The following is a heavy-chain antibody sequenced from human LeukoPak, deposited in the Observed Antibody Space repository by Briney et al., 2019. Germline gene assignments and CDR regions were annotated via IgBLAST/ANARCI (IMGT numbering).Heavy chain of an antibody. CDR2: ISYDGSNK. J-gene: IGHJ6*02. V-gene: IGHV3-30-3*01. D-gene: IGHD3-3*01. Sequence: GGSLGLSCAASGFPFSSYAMHWVRQAPGKGLEWVAIISYDGSNKYYADSVKGRFTISRDNSKNTLYLQMNSLKAEDTAVYYCARGGYDFLYGMDVWGQGTTVTVSS. CDR3: ARGGYDFLYGMDV. CDR1: GFPFSSYA.